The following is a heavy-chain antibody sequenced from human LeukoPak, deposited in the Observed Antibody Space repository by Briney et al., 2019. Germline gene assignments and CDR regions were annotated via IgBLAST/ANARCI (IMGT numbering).Heavy chain of an antibody. CDR3: ARGERLTSSCWYFSARKYYYYYMDV. CDR1: GGSFSGYY. J-gene: IGHJ6*03. CDR2: INHSGST. D-gene: IGHD6-19*01. V-gene: IGHV4-34*01. Sequence: NASETLSLTCAVYGGSFSGYYWSWIRQPPGKGLEWIGEINHSGSTNYNPSLKSRVTISVDTSKNQFSLKLSSVTAADTAVYYCARGERLTSSCWYFSARKYYYYYMDVWGKGTTVTVSS.